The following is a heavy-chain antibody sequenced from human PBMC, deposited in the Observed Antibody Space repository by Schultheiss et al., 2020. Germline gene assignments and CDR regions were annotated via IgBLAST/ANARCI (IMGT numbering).Heavy chain of an antibody. CDR1: GGTFSSYA. D-gene: IGHD2-2*01. J-gene: IGHJ4*02. V-gene: IGHV1-69*13. CDR3: VRDAGYCSSTSCYWGITGTTSGY. Sequence: SVKVSCKASGGTFSSYAISWVRQAPGQGLEWMGGIIPIFGTANYAQKFQGRVTITADESTSTAYMELSSLRSEDTAVYSCVRDAGYCSSTSCYWGITGTTSGYWGQGTPVTVSA. CDR2: IIPIFGTA.